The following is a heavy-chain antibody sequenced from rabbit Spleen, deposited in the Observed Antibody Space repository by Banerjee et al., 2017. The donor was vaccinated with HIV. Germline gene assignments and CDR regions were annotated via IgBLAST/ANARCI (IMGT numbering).Heavy chain of an antibody. D-gene: IGHD4-1*01. V-gene: IGHV1S43*01. CDR3: ARNANGGCDL. Sequence: QSLEESGGGLVQPEGSLTLTCKASGFTISSSYYMCWVRQAPGKGLEWIASIDTSSGITNYASWVKGRFTIASDNAQNIVDLQMNSLTAADTATYFCARNANGGCDLWGPGTLVTVS. CDR1: GFTISSSYY. CDR2: IDTSSGIT. J-gene: IGHJ4*01.